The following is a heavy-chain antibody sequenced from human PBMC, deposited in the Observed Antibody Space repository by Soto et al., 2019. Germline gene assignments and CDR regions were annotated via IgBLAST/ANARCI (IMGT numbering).Heavy chain of an antibody. V-gene: IGHV3-23*01. D-gene: IGHD1-26*01. CDR1: GFKISSSS. Sequence: PGGSLRLSCAAFGFKISSSSMNWVRQAPGKGLEWVAAISGSGGSTYYADSVKGRFTISRDNSKNTLYLQMNSLRAEDTAVYYCAKDKYSGSYYFDYWGQGTLVTVSS. J-gene: IGHJ4*02. CDR2: ISGSGGST. CDR3: AKDKYSGSYYFDY.